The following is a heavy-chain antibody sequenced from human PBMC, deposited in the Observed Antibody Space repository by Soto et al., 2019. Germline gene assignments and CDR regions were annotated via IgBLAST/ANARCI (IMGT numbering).Heavy chain of an antibody. J-gene: IGHJ5*02. V-gene: IGHV3-15*01. CDR2: ITSKTAGGTT. D-gene: IGHD3-16*02. CDR1: GFTFINAW. CDR3: TRDGTITCGGVLDPNWFDP. Sequence: EVQLVESGGGLVKPGGSLRLSCAASGFTFINAWMSWVRQAPGQGLEWVGRITSKTAGGTTDYAAHVKGRFTISRDDSKNTLYLQMNSLKTEDTAVYYCTRDGTITCGGVLDPNWFDPWGQGTLVTVSS.